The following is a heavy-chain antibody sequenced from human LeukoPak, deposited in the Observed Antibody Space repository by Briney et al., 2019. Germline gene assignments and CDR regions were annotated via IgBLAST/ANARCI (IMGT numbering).Heavy chain of an antibody. CDR1: GLTFSSYS. Sequence: GGSLRLSCAASGLTFSSYSMDWVRQAPGKGLEWVSSISSSSSYIYYADSVKGRFTISRDNAKNSLYLQMNSLRAEDTAVYYCARDCGDSYGYPTDYYYYYMDVWGKGTTVTVSS. D-gene: IGHD5-18*01. J-gene: IGHJ6*03. V-gene: IGHV3-21*01. CDR2: ISSSSSYI. CDR3: ARDCGDSYGYPTDYYYYYMDV.